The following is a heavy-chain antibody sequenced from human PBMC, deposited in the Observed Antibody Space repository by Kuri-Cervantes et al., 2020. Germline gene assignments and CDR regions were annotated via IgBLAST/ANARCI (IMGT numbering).Heavy chain of an antibody. Sequence: SVKVSCKASGYTFTSYTISWVRQAPGQGLEWMGRIIPILGIANYAQKFQGRVTITADKSTSTAYMELSSLRSEDTAVYYCARGEVVTRLDYWGQGTLVTVSS. D-gene: IGHD4-23*01. J-gene: IGHJ4*02. CDR2: IIPILGIA. CDR3: ARGEVVTRLDY. V-gene: IGHV1-69*02. CDR1: GYTFTSYT.